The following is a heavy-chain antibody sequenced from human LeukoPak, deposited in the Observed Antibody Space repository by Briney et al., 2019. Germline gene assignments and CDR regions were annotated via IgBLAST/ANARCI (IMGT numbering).Heavy chain of an antibody. CDR2: IYYSGST. V-gene: IGHV4-39*01. Sequence: PSETLSLTCTVSGDSISSSSYYWGWIRQPPGKGLEWIGSIYYSGSTYYNPSLKSRVTISVDTSKNQFSLKLSSVTAADTAVYYCARVKRVRGDPFYYYYMDVWGKGTTVTVSS. CDR3: ARVKRVRGDPFYYYYMDV. J-gene: IGHJ6*03. D-gene: IGHD3-10*01. CDR1: GDSISSSSYY.